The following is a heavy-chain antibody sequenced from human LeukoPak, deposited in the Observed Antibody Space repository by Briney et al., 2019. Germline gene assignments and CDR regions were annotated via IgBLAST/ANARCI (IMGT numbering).Heavy chain of an antibody. CDR3: ARDDYGEGYYYMDV. CDR1: GGSISRSSYY. V-gene: IGHV4-39*07. J-gene: IGHJ6*03. D-gene: IGHD4-17*01. CDR2: IYYSGST. Sequence: SETLSLTCTVSGGSISRSSYYWGWIRQPPGKGLEWIGSIYYSGSTYYNPSLKSRVAISVDTSKNQFSLKVSSVSAADTAVYFCARDDYGEGYYYMDVWGKGTTVTVSS.